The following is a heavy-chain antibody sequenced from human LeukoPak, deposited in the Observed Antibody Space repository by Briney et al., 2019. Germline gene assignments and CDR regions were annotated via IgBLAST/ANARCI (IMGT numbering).Heavy chain of an antibody. J-gene: IGHJ4*02. CDR2: IWYDGSNK. CDR1: GFTFSSYG. CDR3: AKDLSYYYDSSGYNFDY. V-gene: IGHV3-33*06. D-gene: IGHD3-22*01. Sequence: PGRSLRLXCAASGFTFSSYGMHWVRQAPGKGLEWVAVIWYDGSNKYYADFVKGRFTISRDNSKNTLYLQMNSLRAEDTAVYYCAKDLSYYYDSSGYNFDYWGQGTLVTVSS.